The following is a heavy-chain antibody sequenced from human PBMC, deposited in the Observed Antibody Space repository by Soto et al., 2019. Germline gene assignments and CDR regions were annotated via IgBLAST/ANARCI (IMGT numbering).Heavy chain of an antibody. CDR1: DGSVTGYC. J-gene: IGHJ4*02. Sequence: QVQLQESGPGLVKPSETLPLTCSVSDGSVTGYCWSWIRQPPGKGLEWIGCIDYNGRAHYNPSLTSHVTMSLDTSNNHVSLKLSSVTTTDTAVYYCARGPDHSKVGYWGQGTLVTVSS. CDR3: ARGPDHSKVGY. V-gene: IGHV4-59*02. D-gene: IGHD4-4*01. CDR2: IDYNGRA.